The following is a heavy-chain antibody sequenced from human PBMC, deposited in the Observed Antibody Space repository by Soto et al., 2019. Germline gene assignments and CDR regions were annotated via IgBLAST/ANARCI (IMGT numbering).Heavy chain of an antibody. Sequence: PGGSLRLSFATSGFTLSHYCMTWGRQAPGKGLEWVSVISGSGASKYYEDSVKGRFTISRDNSGNTLDLQMNSLRAEDTALYYCAKGPPVGANSWYFDPWGQGTLVTVSS. J-gene: IGHJ5*02. CDR3: AKGPPVGANSWYFDP. D-gene: IGHD1-26*01. CDR1: GFTLSHYC. V-gene: IGHV3-23*01. CDR2: ISGSGASK.